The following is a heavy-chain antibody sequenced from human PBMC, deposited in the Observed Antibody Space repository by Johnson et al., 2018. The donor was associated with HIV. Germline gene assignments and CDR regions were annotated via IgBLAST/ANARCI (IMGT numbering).Heavy chain of an antibody. D-gene: IGHD4-17*01. Sequence: QVQLVESGGGLVKPGGSLRLSCAASGFTLSDYYMSWIRQAPGKGLEWLSYISSSGSLTYYADSVEGRFTISRDRAKNSLYLQMNSLRAEDTAVYYCSRRPVTTNSEDALDIWGQGTMVTVAS. CDR2: ISSSGSLT. CDR1: GFTLSDYY. V-gene: IGHV3-11*01. J-gene: IGHJ3*02. CDR3: SRRPVTTNSEDALDI.